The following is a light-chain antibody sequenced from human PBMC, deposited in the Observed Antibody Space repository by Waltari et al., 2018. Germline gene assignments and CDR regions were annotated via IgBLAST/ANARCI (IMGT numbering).Light chain of an antibody. CDR1: THAIGNYDL. CDR3: FSFVAANSFV. CDR2: GAT. Sequence: QSALTQPASVSGSPGQSITLSCTGATHAIGNYDLVSWYQQRPGEAPKLLMYGATKRPSGVSNRFSGSKSGKTASLTISGLQTEDEADYYCFSFVAANSFVFGPGTKVTVL. V-gene: IGLV2-23*01. J-gene: IGLJ1*01.